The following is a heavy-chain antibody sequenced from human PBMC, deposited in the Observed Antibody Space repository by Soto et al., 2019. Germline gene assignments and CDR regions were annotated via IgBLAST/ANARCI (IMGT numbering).Heavy chain of an antibody. D-gene: IGHD2-15*01. Sequence: ASVKVSCKASGYTFTSYDINWVRQATEQGLEWMGWMNPNSGNTGYAQKFQGRVTMTRNTSISTAYMELSSLRSEDTAVYYCARGPRVLADSYYCYFLMAFWGQGTTVTVS. CDR3: ARGPRVLADSYYCYFLMAF. CDR2: MNPNSGNT. CDR1: GYTFTSYD. J-gene: IGHJ6*02. V-gene: IGHV1-8*01.